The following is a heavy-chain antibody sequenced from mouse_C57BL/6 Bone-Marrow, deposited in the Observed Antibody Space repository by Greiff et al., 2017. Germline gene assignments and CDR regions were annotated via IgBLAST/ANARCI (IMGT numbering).Heavy chain of an antibody. CDR2: ISDGGSYT. Sequence: EVKLQESGGGLVKPGGSLKLSCAASGFTFSSYAMSWVRQTPEKRLEWVATISDGGSYTYYPDNVKGRFTISRDNAKNNLYLQMSHLKSEDTAMYYCERSDYGSSYGFAYWGQGTLVTVSA. CDR1: GFTFSSYA. CDR3: ERSDYGSSYGFAY. J-gene: IGHJ3*01. D-gene: IGHD1-1*01. V-gene: IGHV5-4*03.